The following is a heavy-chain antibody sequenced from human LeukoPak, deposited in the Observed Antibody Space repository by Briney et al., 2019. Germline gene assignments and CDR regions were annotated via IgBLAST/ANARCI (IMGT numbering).Heavy chain of an antibody. V-gene: IGHV4-30-4*01. CDR1: GGSISSGDYY. CDR2: IYYSGST. J-gene: IGHJ4*02. CDR3: ARYSLPYYYDSSGYGGAYFDY. Sequence: PSQTLSLTCTVSGGSISSGDYYWSWIRQPPGKGLEWIGYIYYSGSTYYNPSLKSRVTISVDTSKNQFSLKLSSVTAADTAVYYCARYSLPYYYDSSGYGGAYFDYWGQGTLVTVSS. D-gene: IGHD3-22*01.